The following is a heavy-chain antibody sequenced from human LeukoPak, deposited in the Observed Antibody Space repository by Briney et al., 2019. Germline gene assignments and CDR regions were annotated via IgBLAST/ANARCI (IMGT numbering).Heavy chain of an antibody. CDR3: ARVRWSTGPSDY. V-gene: IGHV4-39*01. J-gene: IGHJ4*02. D-gene: IGHD2-15*01. Sequence: SETLSLTCTVSGGSISSYYWGWIRQPPEKGLEWIGSIFHTGGTYYSPSLKSRVTISVDTSKNQFSLNLSSVTAADTAVYYCARVRWSTGPSDYWGQGTLVTVSS. CDR2: IFHTGGT. CDR1: GGSISSYY.